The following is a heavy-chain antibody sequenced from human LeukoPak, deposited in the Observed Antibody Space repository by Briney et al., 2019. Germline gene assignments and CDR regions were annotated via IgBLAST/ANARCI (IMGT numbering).Heavy chain of an antibody. Sequence: ASVKVSCKASGYIFTDYYMHWVRQAPGQGLEWMGWINPNSGATNYAQKFQGRVTMTRDTSISTAYMELRSLRSDDTAVYYCARAWFGELSRYYYYYGMDVWGQGTTVTVSS. V-gene: IGHV1-2*02. CDR1: GYIFTDYY. D-gene: IGHD3-10*01. CDR3: ARAWFGELSRYYYYYGMDV. J-gene: IGHJ6*02. CDR2: INPNSGAT.